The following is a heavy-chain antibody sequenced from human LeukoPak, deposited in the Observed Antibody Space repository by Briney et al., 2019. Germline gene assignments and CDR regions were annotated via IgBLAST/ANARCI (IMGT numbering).Heavy chain of an antibody. V-gene: IGHV4-34*01. Sequence: SETLSLTCAVYGGSFSGYYWSWIRQPPGKGLEWLGEINHSGSTNYNPSLKSRVTISVDTSKNQFSLKLSSVTAADTAVYYCARGSRRAFDIWGQGTMVTVSA. CDR2: INHSGST. CDR3: ARGSRRAFDI. J-gene: IGHJ3*02. CDR1: GGSFSGYY.